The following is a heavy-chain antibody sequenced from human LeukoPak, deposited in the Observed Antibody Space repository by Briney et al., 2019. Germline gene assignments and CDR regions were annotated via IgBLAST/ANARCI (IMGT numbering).Heavy chain of an antibody. J-gene: IGHJ1*01. Sequence: GGSLRLSCAASGFTLSSYSMNWVRQAPGKGLEWVSSISSSSSYRYYADSVKGRFTISRDNAKNSLYLQMNSLRAEDTAVYYCAKDYDSSGYELVHWGQGTLVTVSS. V-gene: IGHV3-21*01. CDR2: ISSSSSYR. CDR1: GFTLSSYS. D-gene: IGHD3-22*01. CDR3: AKDYDSSGYELVH.